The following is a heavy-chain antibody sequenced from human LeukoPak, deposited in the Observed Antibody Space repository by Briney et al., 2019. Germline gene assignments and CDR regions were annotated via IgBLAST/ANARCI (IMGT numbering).Heavy chain of an antibody. D-gene: IGHD6-19*01. CDR3: ARGEIEALFFSSGYSSGWSTYYMDV. V-gene: IGHV1-8*03. CDR1: GYIFTSYD. J-gene: IGHJ6*03. CDR2: MNPNSGNT. Sequence: ASLKVSCKASGYIFTSYDINWVRQATGHGLEWMGWMNPNSGNTGYAQKFQGRVTITRNTSISTAYMELSSLRYEDTAVYYCARGEIEALFFSSGYSSGWSTYYMDVWGKGTTVTVSS.